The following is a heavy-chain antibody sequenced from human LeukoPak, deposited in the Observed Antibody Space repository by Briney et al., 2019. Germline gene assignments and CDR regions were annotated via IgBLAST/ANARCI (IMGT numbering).Heavy chain of an antibody. Sequence: SETLSLTCAVYGGSFSGYYWSWIRQPPGKGLEWIGEINHSGSTNYNPSLKSRVTISVDTSKNQFSLKLSSVTAADTAVYYCARGRDDYVWGSYRYTGSVYFDYWGQGTLVTVSS. D-gene: IGHD3-16*02. CDR1: GGSFSGYY. V-gene: IGHV4-34*01. J-gene: IGHJ4*02. CDR2: INHSGST. CDR3: ARGRDDYVWGSYRYTGSVYFDY.